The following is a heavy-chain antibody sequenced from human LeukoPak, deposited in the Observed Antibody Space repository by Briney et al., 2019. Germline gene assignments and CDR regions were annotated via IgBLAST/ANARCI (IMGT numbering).Heavy chain of an antibody. V-gene: IGHV3-30*02. J-gene: IGHJ6*04. CDR2: IRYDGSNK. Sequence: GGSLRLSCAASGFTFSSYVMHWVRHAPGKGLEWVAFIRYDGSNKYYADSVKCRFTISRDNSKNTLYMQMNSLRAEDTAVYYCAKTPGTDVWGKGTTVTVSS. CDR3: AKTPGTDV. CDR1: GFTFSSYV.